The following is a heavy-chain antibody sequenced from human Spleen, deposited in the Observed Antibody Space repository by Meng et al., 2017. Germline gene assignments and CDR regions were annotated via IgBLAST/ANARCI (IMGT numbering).Heavy chain of an antibody. D-gene: IGHD4-11*01. CDR3: ARGPTTMAHDFDY. CDR2: INHSGST. J-gene: IGHJ4*02. CDR1: GGSFSDYY. V-gene: IGHV4-34*01. Sequence: QVRPQEGGAGLLSASETLSLTCVVSGGSFSDYYWSWIRQPPGKGLEWIGEINHSGSTNYNPSLESRATISVDTSQNNLSLKLSSVTAADSAVYYCARGPTTMAHDFDYWGQGTLVTVSS.